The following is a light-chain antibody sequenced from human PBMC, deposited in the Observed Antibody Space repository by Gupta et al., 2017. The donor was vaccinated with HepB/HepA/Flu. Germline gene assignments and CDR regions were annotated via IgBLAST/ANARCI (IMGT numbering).Light chain of an antibody. Sequence: ETVLTQSPATLSVSPGDRATLSCRASQTVSRGYLAWYQQKPGQAPKLLIYDASNRATGTPDRFSGSGSGTDFTLTISRLDPEDFAVYYSQVYGPSRSTFGPGTKVDVK. V-gene: IGKV3-20*01. CDR2: DAS. CDR3: QVYGPSRST. J-gene: IGKJ3*01. CDR1: QTVSRGY.